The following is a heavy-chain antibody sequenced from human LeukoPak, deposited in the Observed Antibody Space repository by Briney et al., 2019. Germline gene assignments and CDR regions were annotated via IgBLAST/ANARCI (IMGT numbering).Heavy chain of an antibody. V-gene: IGHV3-30*04. D-gene: IGHD6-13*01. CDR3: AREYPGIAAASPEYFQY. J-gene: IGHJ1*01. CDR2: ISYDGSNK. CDR1: GFTFSSYA. Sequence: PGGSLRLSCAASGFTFSSYAMHWVRQAPGKGLEWVAVISYDGSNKYYADSVKGRFTISRDNSKNTLYLQMNSLRAEDTAVYYCAREYPGIAAASPEYFQYWGQGTLVTVSS.